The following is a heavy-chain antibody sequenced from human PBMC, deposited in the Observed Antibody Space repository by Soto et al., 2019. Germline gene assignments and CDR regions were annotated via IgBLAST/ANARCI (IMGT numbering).Heavy chain of an antibody. CDR3: ATSVVLVILAPAYFLDF. Sequence: ASVKVSCKTSGYTFTGNYIHWVRQAPGQGLEWMGWLNPQSGGTNYAQKFQGRVTMTRDTSISTAYMELTRLTSEDTAVYFCATSVVLVILAPAYFLDFWAQATLVTVSS. V-gene: IGHV1-2*02. CDR2: LNPQSGGT. D-gene: IGHD2-15*01. J-gene: IGHJ4*02. CDR1: GYTFTGNY.